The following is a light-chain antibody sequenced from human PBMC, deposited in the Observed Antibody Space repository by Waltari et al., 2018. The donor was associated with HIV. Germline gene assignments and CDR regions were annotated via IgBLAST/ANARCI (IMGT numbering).Light chain of an antibody. CDR2: EVT. Sequence: QSALTQPPSASGSPGQSVTISCTGTSSDIGVYNYVSWYQQHPGKAPKLIMTEVTKRPSAVPERFSGSKSGNTASLTVSGLQAEDEAHYYCSSYAPTNNFYVLVGGGTALTVL. CDR1: SSDIGVYNY. J-gene: IGLJ2*01. CDR3: SSYAPTNNFYVL. V-gene: IGLV2-8*01.